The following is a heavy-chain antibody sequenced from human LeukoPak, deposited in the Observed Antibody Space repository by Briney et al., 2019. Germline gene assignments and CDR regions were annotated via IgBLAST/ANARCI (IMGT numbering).Heavy chain of an antibody. Sequence: GGSLRLSCAASGFTFDDYAMHWVRQAPGKGLEWVSGISWNSGSIGYADSVKGRFTISRDNAKNSLYLQMNSLRAEDTALYYCAKAAIVDSGYRIPPDYWGQGTLVTVSS. J-gene: IGHJ4*02. CDR1: GFTFDDYA. D-gene: IGHD5-12*01. CDR3: AKAAIVDSGYRIPPDY. V-gene: IGHV3-9*01. CDR2: ISWNSGSI.